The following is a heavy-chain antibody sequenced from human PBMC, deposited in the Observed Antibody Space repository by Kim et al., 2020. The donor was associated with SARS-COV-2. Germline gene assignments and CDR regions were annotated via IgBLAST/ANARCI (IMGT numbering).Heavy chain of an antibody. Sequence: KSRVTLSVDTSKNQFSLKLSSVTAADTAVYYCAREERFLEWSTHHYGMDVWGQGTTVTVSS. J-gene: IGHJ6*02. CDR3: AREERFLEWSTHHYGMDV. V-gene: IGHV4-4*06. D-gene: IGHD3-3*01.